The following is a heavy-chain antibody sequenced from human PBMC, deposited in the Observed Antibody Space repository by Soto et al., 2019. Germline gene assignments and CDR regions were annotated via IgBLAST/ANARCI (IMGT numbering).Heavy chain of an antibody. CDR3: SRQVVTVSSPISVLDF. CDR1: DGKIIGSIYH. D-gene: IGHD2-21*02. CDR2: IFYSGST. Sequence: YSVADGKIIGSIYHGGRKKKPPGKGLEWIGSIFYSGSTYYNPSLKSRVTISVDTSKNQFSLKLYSVTAADTAMYYCSRQVVTVSSPISVLDFLRQGFLVTGSS. V-gene: IGHV4-39*01. J-gene: IGHJ4*02.